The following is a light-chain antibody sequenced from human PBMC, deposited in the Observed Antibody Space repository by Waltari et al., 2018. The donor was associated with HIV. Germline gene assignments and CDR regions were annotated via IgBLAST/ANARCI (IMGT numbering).Light chain of an antibody. CDR3: CSHTTTSTTYV. CDR2: EVS. J-gene: IGLJ1*01. Sequence: QSALTQPASVSGSPGQSITISCTGTSSDLFGSNYVSWYQKHPDKAPKLIIYEVSNRPSGVSNRFSGSKSGYTASLTISGLQAEDEADYYCCSHTTTSTTYVFGTGTKVTVL. CDR1: SSDLFGSNY. V-gene: IGLV2-14*01.